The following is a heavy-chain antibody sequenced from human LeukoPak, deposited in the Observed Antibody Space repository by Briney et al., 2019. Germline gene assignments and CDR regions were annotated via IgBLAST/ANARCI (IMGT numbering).Heavy chain of an antibody. Sequence: PGGSLRLSCAASGFTFSSYAMHWVRQAPGKGLEWVTFIRYDGSNKYYADSVKGRFTISRDNSRNTLYLQMNSLRAEDTAVYYCAKKLGDGGNFYYYYYMDVWGEGTTVAISS. J-gene: IGHJ6*03. CDR3: AKKLGDGGNFYYYYYMDV. CDR2: IRYDGSNK. CDR1: GFTFSSYA. V-gene: IGHV3-30*02. D-gene: IGHD4-23*01.